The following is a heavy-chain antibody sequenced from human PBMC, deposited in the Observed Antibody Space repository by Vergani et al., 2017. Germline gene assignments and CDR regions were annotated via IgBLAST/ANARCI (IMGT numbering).Heavy chain of an antibody. D-gene: IGHD3-22*01. CDR1: GGSISSYY. CDR3: ARVPYYYDSSSYYAVDYFDE. CDR2: IYYSGST. J-gene: IGHJ4*02. V-gene: IGHV4-59*01. Sequence: QVQLQESGPGLVKPSETLSLTCTVSGGSISSYYWSWIRQPPGKGLEWIWYIYYSGSTNYHPSLKSRVTISVDTSKNQFSLELSSVTAADTAVYYCARVPYYYDSSSYYAVDYFDEWGQEALVTVSS.